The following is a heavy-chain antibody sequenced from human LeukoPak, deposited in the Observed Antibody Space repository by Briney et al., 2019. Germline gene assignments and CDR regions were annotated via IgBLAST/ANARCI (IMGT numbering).Heavy chain of an antibody. CDR3: ARAWIVVVPAAIDGLGY. CDR2: INPNSGGT. CDR1: GYTSTGYY. J-gene: IGHJ4*02. V-gene: IGHV1-2*02. D-gene: IGHD2-2*01. Sequence: ASVKVSCKASGYTSTGYYMHWVRQAPGQGLEWMGWINPNSGGTNYAQKFQGRVTMTRDTSISTAYMELSRLRSDDTAVYYCARAWIVVVPAAIDGLGYWGQGTLVTVSS.